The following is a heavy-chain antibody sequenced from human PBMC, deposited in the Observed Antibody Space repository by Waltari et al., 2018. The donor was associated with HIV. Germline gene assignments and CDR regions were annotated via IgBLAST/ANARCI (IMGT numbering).Heavy chain of an antibody. V-gene: IGHV1-18*01. Sequence: QVQLVQSGAEVKKPGASVKVSCKASGYTFTTYGISWVRQAPGQGLEWMGWISAYNCNTNYAQKLQGRVTMTTETSTSTAYMELRSLRSDDTAVYYCARDGGIAARPDDVYYYYGMDVWGQGTTVTVSS. CDR3: ARDGGIAARPDDVYYYYGMDV. D-gene: IGHD6-6*01. CDR1: GYTFTTYG. CDR2: ISAYNCNT. J-gene: IGHJ6*02.